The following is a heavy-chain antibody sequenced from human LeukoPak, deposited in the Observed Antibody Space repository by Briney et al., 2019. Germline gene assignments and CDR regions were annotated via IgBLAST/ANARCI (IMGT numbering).Heavy chain of an antibody. CDR1: GFTFSSYA. D-gene: IGHD2-15*01. CDR2: ISGSGGST. Sequence: PGGSLRLSCAASGFTFSSYAMTWVRQAPGKGQGWVSAISGSGGSTYYADSVNGRFTISRDNSKNTLCLQMNSLRAEDMAVYYCAKEDIVVVVAATATNCFDYWGQGTLVTVSS. J-gene: IGHJ4*02. V-gene: IGHV3-23*01. CDR3: AKEDIVVVVAATATNCFDY.